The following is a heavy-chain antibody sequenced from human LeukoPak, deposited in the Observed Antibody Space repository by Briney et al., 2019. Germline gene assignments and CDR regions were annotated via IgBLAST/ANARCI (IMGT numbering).Heavy chain of an antibody. Sequence: GGSLSLSCAASGFTFSSYGMHWVRQATGRGLEWVAVIWYDGSNKYYADSVKGRFTISRDISKNTLYLQMNSLTAEDTAVYYCVRDLGGRSGHWGQGTLVTVSS. V-gene: IGHV3-33*01. CDR3: VRDLGGRSGH. D-gene: IGHD1-26*01. J-gene: IGHJ4*02. CDR2: IWYDGSNK. CDR1: GFTFSSYG.